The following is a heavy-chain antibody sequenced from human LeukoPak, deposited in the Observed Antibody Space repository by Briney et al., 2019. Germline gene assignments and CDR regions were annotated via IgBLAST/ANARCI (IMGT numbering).Heavy chain of an antibody. CDR2: IYTSGST. V-gene: IGHV4-61*02. D-gene: IGHD1-1*01. CDR3: AREGSTTGTTGGHYYYYMDV. Sequence: PSQTLSLTCTVSGGSISSGSYYWSWIRQPAGKGLEWIGRIYTSGSTNYNPSLKSRVTISVDTSKNQFSLKLSSVTAADTAVYYCAREGSTTGTTGGHYYYYMDVWGKGTTVTVSS. CDR1: GGSISSGSYY. J-gene: IGHJ6*03.